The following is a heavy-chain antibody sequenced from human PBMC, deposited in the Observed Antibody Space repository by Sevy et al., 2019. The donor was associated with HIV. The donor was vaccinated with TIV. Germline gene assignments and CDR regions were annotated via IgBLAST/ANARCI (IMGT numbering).Heavy chain of an antibody. CDR1: GFTFSNAW. CDR3: TTYSKKRVLSALLDY. CDR2: IKSKTDGGTT. Sequence: GGSLRLSCAASGFTFSNAWMSWVRQAPGKGLEWVGRIKSKTDGGTTDYPSPVKDRFTILRDDSKNTLYLQMNSLKTEDTAIYYYTTYSKKRVLSALLDYLGQGNLVTVSS. J-gene: IGHJ4*02. D-gene: IGHD2-21*01. V-gene: IGHV3-15*01.